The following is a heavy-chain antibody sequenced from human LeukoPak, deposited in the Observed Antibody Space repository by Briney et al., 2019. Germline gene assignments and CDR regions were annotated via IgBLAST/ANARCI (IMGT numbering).Heavy chain of an antibody. J-gene: IGHJ5*02. CDR1: GGSITQTNY. V-gene: IGHV4-4*02. Sequence: SETLSLTCDVSGGSITQTNYWTWVRQPPGKGLEWIVEVNLQGSTNYNPSLMRRAAISVDTSANHVSLQLTSVTAADTAVYYCSRDWGRIWFGELGNWFDPWGQGTLVTVSS. CDR3: SRDWGRIWFGELGNWFDP. D-gene: IGHD3-10*01. CDR2: VNLQGST.